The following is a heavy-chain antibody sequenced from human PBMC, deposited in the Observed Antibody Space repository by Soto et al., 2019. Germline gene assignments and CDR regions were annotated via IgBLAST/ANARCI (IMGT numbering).Heavy chain of an antibody. Sequence: PSETLSLTCAVYGGSFSGYYWSWIRQPPGKGLEWIGEINHSGSTNYNPSLKSRVTISVDTSKNQFSLKLSSVTAADTAVYYCASTHTYCSGGSCWGSWFDPWGQGTLVTVSS. D-gene: IGHD2-15*01. CDR2: INHSGST. CDR3: ASTHTYCSGGSCWGSWFDP. J-gene: IGHJ5*02. CDR1: GGSFSGYY. V-gene: IGHV4-34*01.